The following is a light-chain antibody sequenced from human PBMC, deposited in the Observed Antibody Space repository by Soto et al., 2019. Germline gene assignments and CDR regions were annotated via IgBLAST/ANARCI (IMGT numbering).Light chain of an antibody. V-gene: IGLV1-47*01. Sequence: QSVLTQPPSASGTPGQRVPSLCSGSSSNIGSNYVYWYQQLPGTAPKLLIYRNNQRPSGVPDRFSGSKSGTSASLAISGLRSEDEADYYCAAWDDSLSAHVVFGGGTKVTVL. CDR2: RNN. CDR3: AAWDDSLSAHVV. J-gene: IGLJ2*01. CDR1: SSNIGSNY.